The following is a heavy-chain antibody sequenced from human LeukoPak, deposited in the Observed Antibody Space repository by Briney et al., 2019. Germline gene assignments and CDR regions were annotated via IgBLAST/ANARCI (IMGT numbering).Heavy chain of an antibody. V-gene: IGHV4-59*01. CDR1: GESINPYY. CDR2: IYYSGST. CDR3: ARVMFIAAAGTCFWFDP. Sequence: SETLSLTCTVSGESINPYYWSWIRQPPGKGLEWIGYIYYSGSTNYNPSLKSRVTISVDTSKNQFSLKLSSVTAADTAVYYCARVMFIAAAGTCFWFDPWGQGTLVTVSS. D-gene: IGHD6-13*01. J-gene: IGHJ5*02.